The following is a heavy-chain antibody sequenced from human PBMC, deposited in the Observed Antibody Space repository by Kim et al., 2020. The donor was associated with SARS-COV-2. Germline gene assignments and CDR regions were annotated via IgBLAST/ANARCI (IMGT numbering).Heavy chain of an antibody. D-gene: IGHD5-12*01. Sequence: DPVKGRFTISRDNAKNSLYLQMNSLRAEDTAVYYCARDYGYSGYEPYSDVWGQGTTVTVSS. V-gene: IGHV3-11*01. J-gene: IGHJ6*02. CDR3: ARDYGYSGYEPYSDV.